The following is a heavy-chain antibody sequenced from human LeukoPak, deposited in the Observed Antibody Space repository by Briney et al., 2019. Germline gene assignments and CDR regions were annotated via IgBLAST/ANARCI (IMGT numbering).Heavy chain of an antibody. CDR2: MNPNSGNT. CDR3: ARGIRRNINYWFDH. D-gene: IGHD1-14*01. Sequence: ASVKVSCKASGYTFSNYDINWVRQATGQGLEWMGWMNPNSGNTGYAQKFQGRVTITRNTSINTAYMELSSLRSEDTAVYYCARGIRRNINYWFDHWGQGTLVTVSS. CDR1: GYTFSNYD. J-gene: IGHJ5*02. V-gene: IGHV1-8*03.